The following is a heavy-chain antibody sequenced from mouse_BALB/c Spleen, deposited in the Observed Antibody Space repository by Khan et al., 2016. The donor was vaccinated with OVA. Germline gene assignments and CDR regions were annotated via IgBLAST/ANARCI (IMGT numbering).Heavy chain of an antibody. D-gene: IGHD2-1*01. Sequence: EVELVESGGGLVRPGGSLKLSCAASGFSFTTYTMSWVRQTPERRPEWVATINSGGTYTYYPDSVKGRFTISRDNAKNTLYLQMSSLKSEDIAMYYCTRDGNYAHWYFDVWGAGTTVTVSS. V-gene: IGHV5-6-4*01. J-gene: IGHJ1*01. CDR3: TRDGNYAHWYFDV. CDR2: INSGGTYT. CDR1: GFSFTTYT.